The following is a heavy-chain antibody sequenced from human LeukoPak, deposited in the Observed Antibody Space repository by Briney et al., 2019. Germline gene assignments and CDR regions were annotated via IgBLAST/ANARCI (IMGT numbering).Heavy chain of an antibody. Sequence: SETLSLTCTVSDGSISSSSHYWGWIRQPPGKGLEWIGLMYNSGSTYYNPALKSRVTISVDTSKNQFSLKLSSVSIADTAVYYCARGYGSGSNHYFDYWGQGTLVTVSS. V-gene: IGHV4-39*01. D-gene: IGHD3-10*01. J-gene: IGHJ4*02. CDR3: ARGYGSGSNHYFDY. CDR1: DGSISSSSHY. CDR2: MYNSGST.